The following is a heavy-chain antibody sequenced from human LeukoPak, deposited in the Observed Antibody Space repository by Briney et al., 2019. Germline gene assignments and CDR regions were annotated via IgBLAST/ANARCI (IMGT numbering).Heavy chain of an antibody. CDR3: ARAYYGSGSYLYYFDY. CDR2: IYTSGST. J-gene: IGHJ4*02. CDR1: GGSISSYY. Sequence: SETLSLTCTVSGGSISSYYWSWIRQPAGKGLEWIGRIYTSGSTNYNPSLKSRVTMSVDTSKNQFSLKLSSVTAADTAVYYCARAYYGSGSYLYYFDYWGQGTLVTVSS. D-gene: IGHD3-10*01. V-gene: IGHV4-4*07.